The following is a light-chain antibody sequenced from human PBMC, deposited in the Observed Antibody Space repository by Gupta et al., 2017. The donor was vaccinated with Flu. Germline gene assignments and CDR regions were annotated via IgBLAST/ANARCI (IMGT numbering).Light chain of an antibody. V-gene: IGKV1-5*03. CDR1: QSISYW. CDR2: KAS. J-gene: IGKJ4*01. Sequence: DIQMTQSPSTLSASVGDRVTITCRASQSISYWLAWYQQKPGKAPKVLIYKASSLESGVPSRFSGSGSGTEFTLTINSLQPDDFATYYCQQYNGYLTFGGGTKVEIK. CDR3: QQYNGYLT.